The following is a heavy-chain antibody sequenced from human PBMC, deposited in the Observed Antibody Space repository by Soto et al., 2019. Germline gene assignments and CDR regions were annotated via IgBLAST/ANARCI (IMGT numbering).Heavy chain of an antibody. CDR2: IKEDGSEK. CDR3: ARGRESSSWSPFDF. J-gene: IGHJ4*02. D-gene: IGHD6-13*01. Sequence: GGSLKLSCAASGFGLWYFLMGWVRPAPGKGLEWVACIKEDGSEKYYVDSVSGRFSVSRDNADNFLYLQMTSLTAADTAVYFCARGRESSSWSPFDFWGQGTLVTVSS. CDR1: GFGLWYFL. V-gene: IGHV3-7*05.